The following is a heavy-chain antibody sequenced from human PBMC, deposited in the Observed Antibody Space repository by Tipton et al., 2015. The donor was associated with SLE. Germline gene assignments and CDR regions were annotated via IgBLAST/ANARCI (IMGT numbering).Heavy chain of an antibody. CDR1: GFTFSNYW. CDR3: AKEDYSKSAFDI. D-gene: IGHD2-21*01. Sequence: GSLRLSCEASGFTFSNYWMSWVRQAPGKGLEWVANINQDGSDQYYVDSAKGRFTISRNNAKNSLHLQMSSLRAEDTAVYYCAKEDYSKSAFDIWGQGTVVTVS. CDR2: INQDGSDQ. V-gene: IGHV3-7*03. J-gene: IGHJ3*02.